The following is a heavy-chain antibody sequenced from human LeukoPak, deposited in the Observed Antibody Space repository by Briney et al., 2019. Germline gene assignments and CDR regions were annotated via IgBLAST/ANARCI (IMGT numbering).Heavy chain of an antibody. J-gene: IGHJ4*02. D-gene: IGHD7-27*01. CDR1: GYTFTSYD. V-gene: IGHV1-8*01. CDR3: ARGPPNWGFDY. CDR2: MSPNSGNT. Sequence: GASVKVSCKVSGYTFTSYDINWVRQATGQGLEWMGWMSPNSGNTGYAQKFQGRVTMTRNTFINTAYMELSSLRSEDTAVYYCARGPPNWGFDYWGPGTLVTVSS.